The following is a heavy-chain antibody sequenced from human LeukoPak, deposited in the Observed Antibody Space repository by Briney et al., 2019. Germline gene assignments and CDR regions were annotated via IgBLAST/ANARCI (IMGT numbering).Heavy chain of an antibody. D-gene: IGHD1/OR15-1a*01. CDR1: GGSITSGGYY. CDR2: IYYFGST. J-gene: IGHJ3*02. CDR3: AIKGNTDAFDI. Sequence: PSQTLSLTCTVSGGSITSGGYYWSWIRQPPGKGLEWIGYIYYFGSTYYNPSLKGRVTISVDTSKNQFSLKVSSVTAADTAVYYCAIKGNTDAFDIWGQGTMVTVSS. V-gene: IGHV4-30-4*01.